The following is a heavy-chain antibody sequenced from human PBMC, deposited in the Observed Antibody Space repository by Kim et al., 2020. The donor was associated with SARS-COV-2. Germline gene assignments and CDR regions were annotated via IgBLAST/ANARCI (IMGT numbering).Heavy chain of an antibody. V-gene: IGHV4-59*13. CDR1: GDSIVSYY. D-gene: IGHD3-3*02. CDR2: IHDSGST. J-gene: IGHJ6*02. CDR3: ARLRQLVPIRNYYYHAMDV. Sequence: SETLSLSCSVSGDSIVSYYWSWIRQPPGKGLEWIGYIHDSGSTNYNPSLKSRLTMSVDTSKNQFSLKLSSVTAADTAVYYCARLRQLVPIRNYYYHAMDVWGQGTTVTVSS.